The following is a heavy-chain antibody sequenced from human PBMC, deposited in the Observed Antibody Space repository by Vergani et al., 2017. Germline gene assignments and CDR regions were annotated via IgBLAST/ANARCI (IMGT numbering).Heavy chain of an antibody. V-gene: IGHV4-4*07. CDR2: VHTDGTA. D-gene: IGHD5-24*01. J-gene: IGHJ5*02. CDR1: GASISSYF. CDR3: ARDXWDDDGPRGWFAP. Sequence: VQLQESGPGLLKPSETLSLTCSVSGASISSYFWSWIRQPAGKGLEWLGRVHTDGTAYYNPSLRTRVRLSADLSQSQFSLKMTSLTAADTAVYFCARDXWDDDGPRGWFAPWGQGNLVTVSS.